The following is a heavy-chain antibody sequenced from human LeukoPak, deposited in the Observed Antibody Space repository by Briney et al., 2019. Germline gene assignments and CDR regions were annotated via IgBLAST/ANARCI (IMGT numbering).Heavy chain of an antibody. D-gene: IGHD1-26*01. V-gene: IGHV4-61*02. CDR2: IYTSGST. CDR1: GGSISSGSYY. J-gene: IGHJ4*02. Sequence: PSQTLSLTCTVSGGSISSGSYYWSWIRQPAGKGLEWIGRIYTSGSTNYNPSLKSRVTISVDTSKNQFPLKLSSVTAADTAVYYCATTTIRLGYWGQGTLVTVSS. CDR3: ATTTIRLGY.